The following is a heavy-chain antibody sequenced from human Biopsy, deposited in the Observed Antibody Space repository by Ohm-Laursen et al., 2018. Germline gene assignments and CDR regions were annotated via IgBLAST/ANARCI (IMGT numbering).Heavy chain of an antibody. Sequence: GTLSLTCSVSGGSVSSNVSYWAWIRQPPGKGLESIGGIFYSGITYYNPSLKSRFTMSVDTSKNQFSLNLTSVTAADTAVYYCARHPTGFWFDPWGQGTLVIVSS. CDR3: ARHPTGFWFDP. V-gene: IGHV4-39*01. CDR1: GGSVSSNVSY. CDR2: IFYSGIT. J-gene: IGHJ5*02.